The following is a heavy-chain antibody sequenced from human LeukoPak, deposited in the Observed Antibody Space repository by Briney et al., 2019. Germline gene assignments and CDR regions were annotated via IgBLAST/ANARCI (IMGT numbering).Heavy chain of an antibody. CDR3: ARGIPTSYYYGSGSFYYFDY. V-gene: IGHV1-69*06. CDR2: IIPIFGTA. Sequence: ASVKVSCKASGGTFSSYAISWVRQAPGQGLEWMGGIIPIFGTANYAQKFQGRVTITADKSTSTAYMELSSLRSEDTAVYYCARGIPTSYYYGSGSFYYFDYWGRGTLVTVSS. J-gene: IGHJ4*02. CDR1: GGTFSSYA. D-gene: IGHD3-10*01.